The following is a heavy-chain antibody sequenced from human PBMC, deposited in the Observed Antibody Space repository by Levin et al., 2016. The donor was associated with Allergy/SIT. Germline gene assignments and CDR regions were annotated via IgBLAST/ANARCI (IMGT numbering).Heavy chain of an antibody. J-gene: IGHJ3*02. CDR1: GFTFSSYN. D-gene: IGHD4-17*01. Sequence: GESLKISCAASGFTFSSYNMNWVRQAPGKGLEWVSSISSSSSYIYYADSVKGRFTISRDNAKNSLFLQMNSLRAEDTAVYYCAREGTVTTSDAFDIWGQGTMVTVSS. CDR3: AREGTVTTSDAFDI. V-gene: IGHV3-21*01. CDR2: ISSSSSYI.